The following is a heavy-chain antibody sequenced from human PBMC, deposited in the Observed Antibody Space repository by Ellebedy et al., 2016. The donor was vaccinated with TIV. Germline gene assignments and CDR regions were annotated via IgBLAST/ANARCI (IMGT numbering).Heavy chain of an antibody. D-gene: IGHD3-3*01. J-gene: IGHJ3*02. CDR1: GGSISTYY. CDR2: IYYSGST. Sequence: GSLRLSCTVSGGSISTYYWSWIRQPPGKGLEWIGYIYYSGSTNYNPSLKSRVTISVDTSKNQFSLRLSSVTAADTAVYYCARRKITIFGVTDAFDIWGQGTVVTVSS. V-gene: IGHV4-59*01. CDR3: ARRKITIFGVTDAFDI.